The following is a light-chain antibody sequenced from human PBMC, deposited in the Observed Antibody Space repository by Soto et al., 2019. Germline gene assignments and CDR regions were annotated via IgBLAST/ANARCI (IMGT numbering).Light chain of an antibody. V-gene: IGKV3-20*01. J-gene: IGKJ1*01. Sequence: EIVLTQSPGTLSLSPGERATLSCRASQSVSSSYLAWYQQKPGQAPRLLIYGASSGATGIPDRFSGGGSGTDFTLTISRLEPEDFAVYYCQQYGSSPRTFGQGTKVDIK. CDR2: GAS. CDR3: QQYGSSPRT. CDR1: QSVSSSY.